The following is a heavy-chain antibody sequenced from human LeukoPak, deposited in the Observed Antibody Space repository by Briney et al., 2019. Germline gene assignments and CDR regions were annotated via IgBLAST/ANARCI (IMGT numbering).Heavy chain of an antibody. Sequence: GGSLRLSCAASGFTFDDYAMHWVRQAPGKGLEWVSGISWNSGSIGYADSVKGRFTISRDNAKNSLYLQMNSLRAEDTALYYCAKAYVITMIGIDYGMDVWGQGTTVTVSS. D-gene: IGHD3-22*01. V-gene: IGHV3-9*01. CDR1: GFTFDDYA. J-gene: IGHJ6*02. CDR2: ISWNSGSI. CDR3: AKAYVITMIGIDYGMDV.